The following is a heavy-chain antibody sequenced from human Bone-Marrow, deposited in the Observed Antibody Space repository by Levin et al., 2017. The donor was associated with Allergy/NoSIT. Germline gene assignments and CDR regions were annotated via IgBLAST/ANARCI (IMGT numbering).Heavy chain of an antibody. CDR1: GFTFSSYA. J-gene: IGHJ4*02. V-gene: IGHV3-30-3*01. CDR3: ARGEGGYDPKDFDY. D-gene: IGHD5-12*01. CDR2: ISYDGSNK. Sequence: PGGSLRLSCAASGFTFSSYAMHWVRQAPGKGLEWVAVISYDGSNKYYADSVKGRFTISRDNSKNTLYLQMNSLRAEDTAVYYCARGEGGYDPKDFDYWGQGTLVTVSS.